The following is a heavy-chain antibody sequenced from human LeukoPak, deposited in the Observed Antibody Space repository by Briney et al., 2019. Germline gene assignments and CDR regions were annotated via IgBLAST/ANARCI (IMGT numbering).Heavy chain of an antibody. D-gene: IGHD1-26*01. CDR1: GFTLSNYD. CDR3: ARQNTPHGTFDY. CDR2: IGVGANT. V-gene: IGHV3-13*01. J-gene: IGHJ4*02. Sequence: PGGSLRLSCAASGFTLSNYDMHWVRQDTGKGLEWVSAIGVGANTFYSGSVKGRFTISRENAKNSLYLLMSSLRAEDTAMYYCARQNTPHGTFDYWGQGTLVTVSS.